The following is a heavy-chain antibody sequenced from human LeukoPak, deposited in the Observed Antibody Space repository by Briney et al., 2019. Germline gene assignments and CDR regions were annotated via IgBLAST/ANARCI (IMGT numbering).Heavy chain of an antibody. CDR2: INQGGSVK. Sequence: PGGSLRLSCAASGFTFRSYWMSWVRQAPGKGLEWVANINQGGSVKYYVDSVKGRFTISRDDAKNSLYVQMNSLRDEDKAVYYCARVGYSGWNLEYWGQGTLVTVSS. CDR3: ARVGYSGWNLEY. V-gene: IGHV3-7*01. J-gene: IGHJ4*02. D-gene: IGHD5-12*01. CDR1: GFTFRSYW.